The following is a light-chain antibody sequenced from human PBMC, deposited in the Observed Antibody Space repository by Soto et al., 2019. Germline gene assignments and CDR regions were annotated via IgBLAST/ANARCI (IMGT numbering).Light chain of an antibody. CDR1: QSVSGI. J-gene: IGKJ4*01. CDR2: DAS. V-gene: IGKV3-15*01. CDR3: QQYNNWPLT. Sequence: EVEMTQSPATLSASPGESVTLSCRASQSVSGILAWYHQKPGQAPRLLIYDASTRATGIAPRFSGSGSGTVCTLNITSLQSEDFAVYFCQQYNNWPLTFGGGTKVEIK.